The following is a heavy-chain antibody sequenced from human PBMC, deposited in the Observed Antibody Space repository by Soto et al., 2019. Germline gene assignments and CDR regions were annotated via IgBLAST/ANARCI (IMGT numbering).Heavy chain of an antibody. CDR2: TWYDGSNK. Sequence: QVQLVESGGGAVQPGRSLKLSCAAAGFSFSDYGMHWVRQAPGKGQEWVAVTWYDGSNKNYGDSVKGRFTISRDNSKYMLFLQMNSLKAEDTAVYYCARAAEGLTDYGIDIWGQGTTVTVSS. J-gene: IGHJ6*02. V-gene: IGHV3-33*01. CDR3: ARAAEGLTDYGIDI. D-gene: IGHD1-20*01. CDR1: GFSFSDYG.